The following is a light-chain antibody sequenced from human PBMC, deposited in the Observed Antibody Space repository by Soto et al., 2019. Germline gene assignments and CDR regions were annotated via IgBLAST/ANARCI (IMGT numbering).Light chain of an antibody. CDR2: DVN. CDR1: SSDGGGYNY. J-gene: IGLJ2*01. V-gene: IGLV2-14*01. Sequence: QSALTQPASVSGSPGQSITISCTGTSSDGGGYNYVSWYQQHPGKAPQLMIYDVNNRPSGVSDRFSGSKSGNTASLTISGLQAEDEADYYCSSYTSSSTLVFGGGTKVTVL. CDR3: SSYTSSSTLV.